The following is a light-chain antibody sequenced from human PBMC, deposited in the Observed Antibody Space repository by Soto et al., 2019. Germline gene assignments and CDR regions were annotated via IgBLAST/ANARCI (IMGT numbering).Light chain of an antibody. J-gene: IGLJ1*01. CDR3: SSYTSSSSDV. V-gene: IGLV2-14*01. CDR1: SSDVGAYNS. Sequence: QSALTRPASVSGSPGQSIAISCTGTSSDVGAYNSVSWYQQYPGKAPKLMIHDVSNRPSGVSDRFSGSKSGNTASLTISGLQAEDEADYYCSSYTSSSSDVFGSGTKLTVL. CDR2: DVS.